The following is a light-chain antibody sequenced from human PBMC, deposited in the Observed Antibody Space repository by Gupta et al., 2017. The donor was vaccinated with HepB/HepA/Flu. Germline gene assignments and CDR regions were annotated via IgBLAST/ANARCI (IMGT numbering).Light chain of an antibody. CDR3: QAWDSSTVV. J-gene: IGLJ2*01. CDR2: QDS. Sequence: SYELTQPPSVSVSPGQTASIACSGDKLGYKYACWYQQKPGQSPVLVIYQDSKRPSGIPERFSGSNSGNTATLTISGTQAMDGADYDWQAWDSSTVVFGGGTKLTVL. V-gene: IGLV3-1*01. CDR1: KLGYKY.